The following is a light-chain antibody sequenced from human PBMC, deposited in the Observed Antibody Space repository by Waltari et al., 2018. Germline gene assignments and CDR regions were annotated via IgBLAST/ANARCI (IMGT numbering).Light chain of an antibody. V-gene: IGLV2-23*01. CDR2: EAT. CDR3: CSYTGSSTSYG. CDR1: STDLESYNL. J-gene: IGLJ1*01. Sequence: QSALSQPASVSGSPGQSLTITCTGASTDLESYNLVAWYQHHPNSAPKLIIYEATKRPSGISHRFSGAKSGATASLRISGLQADDEADYYCCSYTGSSTSYGCGGGTKVTVL.